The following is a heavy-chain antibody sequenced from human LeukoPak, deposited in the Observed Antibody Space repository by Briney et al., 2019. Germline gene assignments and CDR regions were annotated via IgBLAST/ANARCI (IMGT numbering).Heavy chain of an antibody. V-gene: IGHV4-59*01. Sequence: SETLSLTCTVSGGSISSYYWSWLRQPPGKGLEWICYIDYSGSTNYTPSLRSRVTMSVDTSKNQFSLKLTSVTAADTAVYYCARDQAGYYCMDVWGKGTTVTVSS. CDR2: IDYSGST. CDR1: GGSISSYY. J-gene: IGHJ6*03. CDR3: ARDQAGYYCMDV.